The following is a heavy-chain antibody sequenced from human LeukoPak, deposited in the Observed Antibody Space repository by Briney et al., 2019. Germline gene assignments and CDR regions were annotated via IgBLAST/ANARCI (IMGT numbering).Heavy chain of an antibody. J-gene: IGHJ4*02. CDR1: GYTLTELS. Sequence: ASVTVSCTVSGYTLTELSMHWVRQAPGKGLEWMGGFDPEDGETIYAQKFQGRVTMTEDTSTDTAYMELSSLRSEDTAVYYCATGGGSYYGTFDYWGQGTLVTVSS. CDR2: FDPEDGET. D-gene: IGHD1-26*01. CDR3: ATGGGSYYGTFDY. V-gene: IGHV1-24*01.